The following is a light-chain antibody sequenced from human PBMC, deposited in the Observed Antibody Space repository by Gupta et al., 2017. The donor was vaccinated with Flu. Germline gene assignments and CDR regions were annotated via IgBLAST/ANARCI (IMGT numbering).Light chain of an antibody. Sequence: EIVMTQSPATLSVSPGERATLSCRASQSVSSNLAWYQQKPGQAPRLLIYGASTRDTGIPARFCGSGFGKKFTLTISSRQSEDFAVYYCQQHNNWPPVTFGQGTKVEIK. V-gene: IGKV3-15*01. CDR3: QQHNNWPPVT. J-gene: IGKJ1*01. CDR2: GAS. CDR1: QSVSSN.